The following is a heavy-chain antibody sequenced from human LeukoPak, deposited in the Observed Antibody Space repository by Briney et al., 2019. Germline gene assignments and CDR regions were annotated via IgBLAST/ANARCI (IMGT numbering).Heavy chain of an antibody. CDR1: GYTFTSYG. CDR3: ARDKVLRYFDWLHYYYYMDV. J-gene: IGHJ6*03. V-gene: IGHV1-18*01. D-gene: IGHD3-9*01. CDR2: ISAYNGNT. Sequence: ASVKVSCKASGYTFTSYGISWVRQAPGQGLEWMGWISAYNGNTNYAQKLQGRVTMTTDTSTSTAYMELRSLRSDDTAVYYCARDKVLRYFDWLHYYYYMDVWGKGTTVTISS.